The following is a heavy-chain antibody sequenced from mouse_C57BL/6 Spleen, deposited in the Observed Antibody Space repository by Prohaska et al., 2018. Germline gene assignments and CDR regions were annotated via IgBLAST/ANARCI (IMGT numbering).Heavy chain of an antibody. D-gene: IGHD2-2*01. V-gene: IGHV1-59*01. CDR2: IHPSDSYT. Sequence: QVQLQQPGAELVRPGTSVKLSCKASGYTFTSYWMHWVKQRPGQGLEWIGVIHPSDSYTNYNQKVKGKATLTVDTSSSTAYMQLSSLTSEDSAVYYCAGGRLRRGMDYWGQGTSVTVSS. CDR3: AGGRLRRGMDY. J-gene: IGHJ4*01. CDR1: GYTFTSYW.